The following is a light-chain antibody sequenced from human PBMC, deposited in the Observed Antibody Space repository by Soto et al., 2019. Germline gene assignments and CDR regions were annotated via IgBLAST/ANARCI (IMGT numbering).Light chain of an antibody. V-gene: IGKV1-9*01. CDR3: QQLSSYPLT. Sequence: IQLTQSPSFLSASVGDRVTITCRASQGISSYLAWYQQKPGKAPDLLIYGASTLKSGVPSRFSGSGSGTEFTLTITSLQSEDFATYYCQQLSSYPLTFGGGTKVDIK. CDR2: GAS. CDR1: QGISSY. J-gene: IGKJ4*01.